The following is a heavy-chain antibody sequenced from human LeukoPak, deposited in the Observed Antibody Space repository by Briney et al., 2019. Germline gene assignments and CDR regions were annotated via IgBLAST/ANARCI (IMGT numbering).Heavy chain of an antibody. V-gene: IGHV4-31*03. CDR3: AGSRTGSYYGVYY. CDR1: GGSISSGGYY. J-gene: IGHJ4*02. Sequence: PSETLSLTGTVSGGSISSGGYYWSWIRQHPGKGLEWIGYIDYSGSTYYNPSLKSRVTISVDTSKNQFSLKLSSVTAADTAVYYCAGSRTGSYYGVYYWGQGTLVTASS. D-gene: IGHD1-26*01. CDR2: IDYSGST.